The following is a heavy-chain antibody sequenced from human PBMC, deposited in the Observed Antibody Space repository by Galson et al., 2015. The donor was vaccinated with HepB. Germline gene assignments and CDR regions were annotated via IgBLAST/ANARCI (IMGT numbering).Heavy chain of an antibody. J-gene: IGHJ4*02. CDR3: AGDMTTLRSPPGY. CDR2: ISYDGSNK. V-gene: IGHV3-30-3*01. CDR1: GFTFSSYA. Sequence: SLRLSCAASGFTFSSYAMHWVRQAPGKGLEWVAVISYDGSNKYYAGSVKGRFTISRDDSKNTLYLQMNSLRAEDTAVYYCAGDMTTLRSPPGYWGQGTLVTVSS. D-gene: IGHD4-11*01.